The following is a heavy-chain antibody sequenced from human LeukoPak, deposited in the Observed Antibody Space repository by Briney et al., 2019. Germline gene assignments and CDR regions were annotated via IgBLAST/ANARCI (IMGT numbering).Heavy chain of an antibody. J-gene: IGHJ4*02. CDR2: ISYDGSNK. CDR1: GFTFSSYA. Sequence: PGRSLRLSCAASGFTFSSYAMHWVRQAPGKGLEWVAVISYDGSNKYYADSVKGRFTISRDNSKNTLYLQMNSLRAEDTVVYYCAKNAGATRQYYFDYWGQGTLVTVSS. D-gene: IGHD1-26*01. CDR3: AKNAGATRQYYFDY. V-gene: IGHV3-30-3*02.